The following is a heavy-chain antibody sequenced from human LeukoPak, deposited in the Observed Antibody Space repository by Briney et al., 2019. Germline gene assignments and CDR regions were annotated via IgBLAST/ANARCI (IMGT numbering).Heavy chain of an antibody. D-gene: IGHD3-10*01. V-gene: IGHV1-3*01. Sequence: ASVKVSCKASGGTFISYAISWVRQAPGQRLEWMGWINAGNGNTKYSQKFQGRVTITRDTSASTAYMELSSLRSEDTAVYYCARNLLGDYYYYGMDVWGQGTTVTVSS. CDR1: GGTFISYA. CDR3: ARNLLGDYYYYGMDV. CDR2: INAGNGNT. J-gene: IGHJ6*02.